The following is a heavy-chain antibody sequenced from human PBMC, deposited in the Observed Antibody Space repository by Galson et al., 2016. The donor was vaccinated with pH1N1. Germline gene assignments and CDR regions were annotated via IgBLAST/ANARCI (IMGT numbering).Heavy chain of an antibody. V-gene: IGHV4-31*03. CDR1: GGSISSGDYY. Sequence: TLSLTCTVSGGSISSGDYYWNWIRQHPGKGLEWIGYIYYSGSIYYNPSLKSRVTISVDTSKNQFSLKLSSVTAADTAVYYCVRLIYGDYTLNIDYWGQGTLVTVSS. CDR3: VRLIYGDYTLNIDY. D-gene: IGHD4-17*01. J-gene: IGHJ4*02. CDR2: IYYSGSI.